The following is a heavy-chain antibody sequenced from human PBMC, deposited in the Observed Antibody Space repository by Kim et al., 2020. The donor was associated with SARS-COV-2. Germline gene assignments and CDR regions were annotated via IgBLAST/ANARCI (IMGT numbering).Heavy chain of an antibody. J-gene: IGHJ6*02. CDR3: ARDLFQNGVAQHYYYGMDV. CDR2: ISAYNGNT. Sequence: ASVKVSCKASGYTFTSYGISWVRQAPGQGLEWMGWISAYNGNTNYAQKLQGRVTMTTDTSTSTAYMELRSLRSDDTAVYYCARDLFQNGVAQHYYYGMDVWGQGTTVTVSS. D-gene: IGHD1-1*01. V-gene: IGHV1-18*04. CDR1: GYTFTSYG.